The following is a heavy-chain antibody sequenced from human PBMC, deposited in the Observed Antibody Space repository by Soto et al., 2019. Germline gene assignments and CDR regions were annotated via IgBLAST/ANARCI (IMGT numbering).Heavy chain of an antibody. CDR1: GFTFSSSA. J-gene: IGHJ3*02. Sequence: EVQLLESGGGLVQPGGSLRLSCAASGFTFSSSAMSWVRQAPGKRLWWVSAISGSGGSPYYADSVKGRFTISRDNYKKTLNLQMNRLRAEDTAVYYCALDYYGSGSYPNDAFDIWGQGTMVTVSS. CDR3: ALDYYGSGSYPNDAFDI. V-gene: IGHV3-23*01. CDR2: ISGSGGSP. D-gene: IGHD3-10*01.